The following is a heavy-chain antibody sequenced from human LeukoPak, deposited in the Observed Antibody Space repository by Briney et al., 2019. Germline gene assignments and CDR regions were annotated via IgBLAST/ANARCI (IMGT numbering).Heavy chain of an antibody. CDR2: ISAYNGNT. Sequence: ASVKVSCKASGYTFTSYGISWVRQAPGQGLEWMGWISAYNGNTNYAQKLQGRVTMTTDTSTSTAYMELRSLRSDDTAVYYCARNVECTNGVCYIYYCGMDVWGQGTTDTVSS. J-gene: IGHJ6*02. CDR1: GYTFTSYG. D-gene: IGHD2-8*01. V-gene: IGHV1-18*01. CDR3: ARNVECTNGVCYIYYCGMDV.